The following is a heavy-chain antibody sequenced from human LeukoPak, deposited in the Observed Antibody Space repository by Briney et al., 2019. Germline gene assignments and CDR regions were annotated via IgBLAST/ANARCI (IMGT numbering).Heavy chain of an antibody. V-gene: IGHV4-38-2*02. CDR1: GYSISSSYY. D-gene: IGHD6-13*01. CDR2: IYYRGST. CDR3: ARDIAAALYNWFDP. Sequence: SETLSLTCTVSGYSISSSYYWGWIRQPPGKGLEWIGSIYYRGSTYYNPSLKSRVTMSVDTSKNQFSLKLSSVTAADTAVYYCARDIAAALYNWFDPWGQGTLVTVSS. J-gene: IGHJ5*02.